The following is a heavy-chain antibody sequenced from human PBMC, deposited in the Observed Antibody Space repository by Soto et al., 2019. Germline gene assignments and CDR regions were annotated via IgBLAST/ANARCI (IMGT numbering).Heavy chain of an antibody. Sequence: QLQLQESGSGLVKPSQTLSLTCAVSGGSISSGDYSWSWIRQPPGKGLEWLGSIYHSVNTYFNPSLKSRVTISVDRSKNQFSLKLSSVTAADTAVYYCARSDIMITFGGVIVRRGVGVWGQGTTVTVSS. J-gene: IGHJ6*02. D-gene: IGHD3-16*02. V-gene: IGHV4-30-2*01. CDR3: ARSDIMITFGGVIVRRGVGV. CDR1: GGSISSGDYS. CDR2: IYHSVNT.